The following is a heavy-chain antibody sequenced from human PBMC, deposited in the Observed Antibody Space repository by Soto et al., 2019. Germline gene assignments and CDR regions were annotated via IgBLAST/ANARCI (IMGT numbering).Heavy chain of an antibody. D-gene: IGHD1-26*01. CDR1: GYTLTELS. Sequence: ASVKVSCKVSGYTLTELSMHWVRQAPGKGLEWMEGFDPEDGETIYAQKFQGRVTMTEDTSTDTAYMELSSLRSEDTAVYYCARELLGSGSYLAGMDVWGQGTTVTVSS. J-gene: IGHJ6*02. CDR2: FDPEDGET. V-gene: IGHV1-24*01. CDR3: ARELLGSGSYLAGMDV.